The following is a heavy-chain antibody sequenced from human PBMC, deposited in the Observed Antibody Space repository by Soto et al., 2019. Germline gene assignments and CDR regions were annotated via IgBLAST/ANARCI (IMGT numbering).Heavy chain of an antibody. J-gene: IGHJ6*02. V-gene: IGHV1-18*01. CDR1: GYTFTSYG. D-gene: IGHD3-3*01. CDR3: ARDLDGYDFWSGSYYYGMDV. Sequence: ASVKVSCKASGYTFTSYGISWVRQAPGQGLEWMGWISAYNGNTNYAQKLQGRVTMTTDTSTSTAYMELRSLRSDDTVVYYCARDLDGYDFWSGSYYYGMDVWGQGTTVTVSS. CDR2: ISAYNGNT.